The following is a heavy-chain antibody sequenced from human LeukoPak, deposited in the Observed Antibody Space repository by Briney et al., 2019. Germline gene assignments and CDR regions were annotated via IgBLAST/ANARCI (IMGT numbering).Heavy chain of an antibody. CDR2: INPNSGGT. V-gene: IGHV1-2*02. D-gene: IGHD3-3*01. CDR1: GYTFTGYY. J-gene: IGHJ4*02. CDR3: ARDLSLLRFLEWSYDY. Sequence: ASVKVSCKASGYTFTGYYIHWVRQAPGQGLEWMGWINPNSGGTNYAQKFQGRVTMTRDTSISTAYMELSRLRSDDTAVYYCARDLSLLRFLEWSYDYWGQGTLVTVSS.